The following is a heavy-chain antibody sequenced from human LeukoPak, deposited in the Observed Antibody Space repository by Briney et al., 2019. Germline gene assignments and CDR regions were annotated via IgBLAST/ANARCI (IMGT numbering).Heavy chain of an antibody. CDR2: IYYSGST. Sequence: SETLSLTCTVSGGSISSSSYYWGWIRQPPGKGLEWIGSIYYSGSTYYNPSLKSRVTISVDTSKNQFSLKLSSVTAADTAVYYCARSSSAGSDYGDYVGGQVPFDYWGQGTLVTVSS. CDR3: ARSSSAGSDYGDYVGGQVPFDY. J-gene: IGHJ4*02. CDR1: GGSISSSSYY. V-gene: IGHV4-39*01. D-gene: IGHD4-17*01.